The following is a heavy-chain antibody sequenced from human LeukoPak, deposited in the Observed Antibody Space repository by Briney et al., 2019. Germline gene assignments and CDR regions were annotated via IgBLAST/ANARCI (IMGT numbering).Heavy chain of an antibody. V-gene: IGHV4-34*01. Sequence: SETLSLTCGVSGGAFSGHYWSWIRQPPGKGLEWIGEISHTGTTHSNPSLKSRVTISVDTPKNQFSLRLTSVTAADTAVYYCARNPTSKTMSRDSFDIWGQGTFVTVSS. CDR3: ARNPTSKTMSRDSFDI. J-gene: IGHJ3*02. D-gene: IGHD3-10*02. CDR2: ISHTGTT. CDR1: GGAFSGHY.